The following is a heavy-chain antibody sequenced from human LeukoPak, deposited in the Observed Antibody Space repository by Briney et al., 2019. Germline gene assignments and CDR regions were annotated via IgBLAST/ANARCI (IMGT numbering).Heavy chain of an antibody. V-gene: IGHV4-34*01. CDR2: INHSGST. J-gene: IGHJ3*02. CDR1: GGSISSYY. CDR3: ASLRSYDYVWGSYRYTSAFDI. D-gene: IGHD3-16*02. Sequence: SETLSLTCTVSGGSISSYYWSWIRQPPGKGLEWIGEINHSGSTNYNPSLKSRVTISVDTSKNQFSLKLSSVTAADTAVYYCASLRSYDYVWGSYRYTSAFDIWGQGTMVTISS.